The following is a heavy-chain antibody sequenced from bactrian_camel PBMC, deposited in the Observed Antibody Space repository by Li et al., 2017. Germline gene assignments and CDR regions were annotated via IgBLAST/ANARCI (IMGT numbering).Heavy chain of an antibody. Sequence: HVQLVESGGGPVQNGSSLILSCAASGDTYNRYCVGWFRQPPGKEREWVATLDGGKITSIADSVKGRFTISQDNANNTLYLQMNSLRPEDTAMYYCAADGPRWSVINLWNADYEYKYWGQGTQVTVSS. CDR1: GDTYNRYC. D-gene: IGHD8*01. CDR2: LDGGKIT. V-gene: IGHV3S55*01. CDR3: AADGPRWSVINLWNADYEYKY. J-gene: IGHJ4*01.